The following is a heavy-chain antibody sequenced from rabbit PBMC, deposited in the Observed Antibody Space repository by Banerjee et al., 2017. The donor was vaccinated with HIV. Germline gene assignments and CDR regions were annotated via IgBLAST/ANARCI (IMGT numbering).Heavy chain of an antibody. D-gene: IGHD6-1*01. Sequence: QSLEESGGDLVKPGASLTLTCTASGFDFSSSNYMCWVRKAPGQGLEWIACIYNGDGNTYYASWVNGRFTISKTSSTTVTLQMTSLTAADTATYFCARGGGVGGYGSARFGMDLWGPGTLVTVS. J-gene: IGHJ6*01. CDR2: IYNGDGNT. V-gene: IGHV1S40*01. CDR1: GFDFSSSNY. CDR3: ARGGGVGGYGSARFGMDL.